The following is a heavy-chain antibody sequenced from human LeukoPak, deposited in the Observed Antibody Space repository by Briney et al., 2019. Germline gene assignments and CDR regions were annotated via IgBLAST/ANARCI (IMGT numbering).Heavy chain of an antibody. J-gene: IGHJ4*02. CDR3: SASKELWLRGLFDY. V-gene: IGHV4-59*01. CDR2: VYYSGST. CDR1: GDSISTYY. D-gene: IGHD5-18*01. Sequence: SETLSLTCSVSGDSISTYYWSWIRQPPGKGLEWIGYVYYSGSTDYNPSLKSRVTISVDTSKKQLSLNLNSVTAADTAVYYCSASKELWLRGLFDYWGQGTLVTVSS.